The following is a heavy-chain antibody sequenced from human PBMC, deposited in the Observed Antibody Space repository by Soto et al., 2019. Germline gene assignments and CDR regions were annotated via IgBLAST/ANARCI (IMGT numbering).Heavy chain of an antibody. CDR2: IIGTGGVT. CDR1: GFIFSSYA. J-gene: IGHJ5*02. D-gene: IGHD3-16*02. CDR3: AKDRFTKSCDNIYCYTPDWFDP. Sequence: HPGGSLRLSCAGSGFIFSSYAMTWVRQAPGKGLEWVSTIIGTGGVTFYADSVKGRFTISRDNSKNTLYLQMSGLRAEDTAIYFCAKDRFTKSCDNIYCYTPDWFDPWGPGTLVTVSS. V-gene: IGHV3-23*01.